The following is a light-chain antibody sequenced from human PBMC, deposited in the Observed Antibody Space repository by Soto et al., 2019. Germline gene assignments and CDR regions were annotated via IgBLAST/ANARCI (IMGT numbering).Light chain of an antibody. Sequence: EIEMTQSPATLPVSPGERATLSCRASQSVSTNLAWYQQKPGQAPRLLIYGASTRAPGFPARFTGSGSGTDFTLTISSLQPEDFATYYCLQDYNYPPTFGQGTKVEIK. CDR3: LQDYNYPPT. J-gene: IGKJ1*01. CDR1: QSVSTN. CDR2: GAS. V-gene: IGKV3-15*01.